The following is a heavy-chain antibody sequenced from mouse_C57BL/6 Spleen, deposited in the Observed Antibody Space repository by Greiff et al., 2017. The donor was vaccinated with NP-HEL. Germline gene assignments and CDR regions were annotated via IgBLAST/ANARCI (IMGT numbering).Heavy chain of an antibody. CDR3: ARTPIYYGSSYVDGGYYYAMDY. J-gene: IGHJ4*01. CDR2: IYPGDGDT. Sequence: QVQLQQSGPELVKPGASVKISCKASGYAFSSSWMNWVKQRPGKGLEWIGRIYPGDGDTNYNGKFKGKATLTADKSSSTAYMQLSSLTSEDSAVYFCARTPIYYGSSYVDGGYYYAMDYWGQGTSVTVSS. V-gene: IGHV1-82*01. D-gene: IGHD1-1*01. CDR1: GYAFSSSW.